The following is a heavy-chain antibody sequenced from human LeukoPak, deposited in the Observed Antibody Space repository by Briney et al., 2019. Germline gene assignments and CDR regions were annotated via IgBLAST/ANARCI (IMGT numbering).Heavy chain of an antibody. Sequence: ASVKVSCKASGYTFTDYFMNWVRQAPGQGLEWMGWINPKSGGTIYAQKFQGRVTMTEDTSTDTAYMELSSLRSEDTAVYYCATPSGGYSSSYPFDYWGQGTLVTVSS. CDR3: ATPSGGYSSSYPFDY. CDR1: GYTFTDYF. D-gene: IGHD6-6*01. CDR2: INPKSGGT. V-gene: IGHV1-2*02. J-gene: IGHJ4*02.